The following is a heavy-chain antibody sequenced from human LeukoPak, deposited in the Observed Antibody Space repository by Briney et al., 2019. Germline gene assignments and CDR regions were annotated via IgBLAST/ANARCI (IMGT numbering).Heavy chain of an antibody. V-gene: IGHV3-48*02. Sequence: PGGSLRLSCATSGFTFSSYSMNWVRQAPGKGLEWVSYISSSSSTIYYADSVKGRFTISRDNAKNSQYLQMNSLRDEDTAVYYCARDITMVRGIIGYYYGMDVWGQGTTVSVSS. CDR1: GFTFSSYS. J-gene: IGHJ6*02. CDR2: ISSSSSTI. D-gene: IGHD3-10*01. CDR3: ARDITMVRGIIGYYYGMDV.